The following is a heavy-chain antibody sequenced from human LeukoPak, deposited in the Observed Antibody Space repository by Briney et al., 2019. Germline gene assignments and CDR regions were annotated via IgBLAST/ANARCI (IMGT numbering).Heavy chain of an antibody. V-gene: IGHV4-39*01. D-gene: IGHD3-3*01. CDR1: GGSINSSSYY. CDR2: IYYSGST. Sequence: SETLSLTCTVSGGSINSSSYYWGWIRQPPGKGLEWIGSIYYSGSTYYNPSLKSRVTISVDTSKNQFSLKLSSVTAADTAVYYCARHASTIFGVVTRFDYWGQGTLVTVSS. CDR3: ARHASTIFGVVTRFDY. J-gene: IGHJ4*02.